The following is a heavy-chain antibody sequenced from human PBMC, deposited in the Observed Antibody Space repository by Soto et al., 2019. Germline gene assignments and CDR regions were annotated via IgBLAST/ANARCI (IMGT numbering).Heavy chain of an antibody. CDR3: GKEGGLSGSYYISSSYYFDY. CDR1: GFTFSSYG. V-gene: IGHV3-30*18. CDR2: ISYDGSNT. D-gene: IGHD1-26*01. J-gene: IGHJ4*02. Sequence: QVQLVESGGGVVQPGRSLRLSCVASGFTFSSYGMHWVRQAPGKGLGWVAIISYDGSNTYYADSVKGRFTISRDNSKNTLYLQMNSLRAEDTSVYYCGKEGGLSGSYYISSSYYFDYWGQGTLVTVSS.